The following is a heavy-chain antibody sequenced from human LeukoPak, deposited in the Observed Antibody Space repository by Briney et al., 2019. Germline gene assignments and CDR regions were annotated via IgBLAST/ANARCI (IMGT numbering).Heavy chain of an antibody. CDR2: VQDTVSGGTI. D-gene: IGHD2-2*01. Sequence: GGSLRLSCTASGLIFPNTWLSWVRQAPGKGLEWVGRVQDTVSGGTIDYAAPVKGRFTISRDDSKNTLYLQMNSLRAEDTAVYYCARGVVPAAPSGYFDYWGQGTLVTVSS. CDR1: GLIFPNTW. J-gene: IGHJ4*02. V-gene: IGHV3-15*01. CDR3: ARGVVPAAPSGYFDY.